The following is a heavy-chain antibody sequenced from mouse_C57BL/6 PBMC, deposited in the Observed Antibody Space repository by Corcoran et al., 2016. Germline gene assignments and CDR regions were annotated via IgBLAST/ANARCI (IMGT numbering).Heavy chain of an antibody. CDR2: ISYDGSN. CDR3: ASSAVVALDY. V-gene: IGHV3-6*01. J-gene: IGHJ2*01. D-gene: IGHD1-1*01. Sequence: DVQLQESGPGLVKPSQSLSLTCSVTGYSITSGYYWNWIRQFPGNKLEWMGYISYDGSNNYNPSLKNRISITRDTSKNQFFLKLNSVTTEDTATYYCASSAVVALDYWGQGTTLTVSS. CDR1: GYSITSGYY.